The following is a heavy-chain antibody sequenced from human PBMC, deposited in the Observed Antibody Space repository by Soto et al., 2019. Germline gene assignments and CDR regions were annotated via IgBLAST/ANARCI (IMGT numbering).Heavy chain of an antibody. CDR1: GYTFTSYS. V-gene: IGHV1-46*01. Sequence: QVQLVQSGAEGKKPGASVKVSCKASGYTFTSYSMHWVRQAPGQGLVWRGLINPSGGSTSYAQKFQGRVTMTRDTSTSTVYMELSSLRSEDTAVYYCAREDFQLTYLDSWGQGTLVTVSS. D-gene: IGHD3-3*01. J-gene: IGHJ4*02. CDR2: INPSGGST. CDR3: AREDFQLTYLDS.